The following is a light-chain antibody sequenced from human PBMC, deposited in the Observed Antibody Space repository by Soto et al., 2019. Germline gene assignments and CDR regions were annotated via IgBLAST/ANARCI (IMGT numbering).Light chain of an antibody. V-gene: IGKV3-15*01. Sequence: EIVLTQSPAPLAVSPGERGTLSCRASQSVDINLAWYQQKPGQAPRLLIYGASTRATDMPGRFSGRGAGAEFTLTISSLQSEDFAVXYXQQYRSWPRTFGQGTKVDIK. CDR1: QSVDIN. CDR2: GAS. CDR3: QQYRSWPRT. J-gene: IGKJ1*01.